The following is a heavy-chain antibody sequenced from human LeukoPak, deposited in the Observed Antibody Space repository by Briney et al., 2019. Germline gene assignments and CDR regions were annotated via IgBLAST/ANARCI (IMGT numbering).Heavy chain of an antibody. CDR1: GGSISSYY. CDR2: IYYSGST. V-gene: IGHV4-59*01. CDR3: ASGQWLPRGY. D-gene: IGHD6-19*01. Sequence: SETLSLTCTVSGGSISSYYWSWIRQPPGKGLEWIGYIYYSGSTNYNPSLKSRVTISVDTSKNQFSLKLSSVTAADTAVYYCASGQWLPRGYWGQGTLVTVSS. J-gene: IGHJ4*02.